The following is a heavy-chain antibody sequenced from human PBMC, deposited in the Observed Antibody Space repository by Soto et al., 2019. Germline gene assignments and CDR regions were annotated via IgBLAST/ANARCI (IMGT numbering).Heavy chain of an antibody. Sequence: SGPTLVNPTQTLTLTCTFSGFSLSTSGMCVSWIRQPPGKALEWLALIDWDDDKYYSTSLKTRLTISKDTSKNQVVLTMTNMDPVDTATYYCTRIPAGGGYYYGMDVWGQGTTVTVSS. V-gene: IGHV2-70*01. D-gene: IGHD2-15*01. CDR3: TRIPAGGGYYYGMDV. CDR2: IDWDDDK. J-gene: IGHJ6*02. CDR1: GFSLSTSGMC.